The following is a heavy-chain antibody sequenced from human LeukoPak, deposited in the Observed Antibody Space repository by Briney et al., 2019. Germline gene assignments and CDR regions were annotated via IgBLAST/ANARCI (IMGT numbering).Heavy chain of an antibody. V-gene: IGHV3-74*03. CDR1: AFSINNFW. CDR3: ARGFWGPPYYDFWSGYYPYYYYGMDV. CDR2: INKDATIT. Sequence: QPGGSLRLSCAASAFSINNFWMHWVRQGPGKGLEWVSRINKDATITTYADSVKGRFTVSRDNAKNSLYLQMNSLRAEDTAVYYCARGFWGPPYYDFWSGYYPYYYYGMDVWGQGTTVTVSS. J-gene: IGHJ6*02. D-gene: IGHD3-3*01.